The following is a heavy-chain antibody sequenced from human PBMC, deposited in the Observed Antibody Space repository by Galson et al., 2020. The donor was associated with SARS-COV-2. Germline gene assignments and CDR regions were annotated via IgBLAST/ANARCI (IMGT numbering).Heavy chain of an antibody. CDR2: IYYSGSA. CDR1: GGPLSSGDYY. CDR3: ARAGGSQTFKSDF. V-gene: IGHV4-30-4*01. D-gene: IGHD3-10*01. J-gene: IGHJ4*02. Sequence: SEPLSLTCTVSGGPLSSGDYYWSWLRQPPGKGLEWIGSIYYSGSAYYNPSLKSRVTISVDTSKNQFSLKLSSVTAAGTAVYYCARAGGSQTFKSDFWGQGTLVTVSS.